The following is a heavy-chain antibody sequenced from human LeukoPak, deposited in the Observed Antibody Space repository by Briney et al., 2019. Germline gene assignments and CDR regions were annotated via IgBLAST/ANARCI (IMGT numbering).Heavy chain of an antibody. D-gene: IGHD6-19*01. CDR2: ISSNGGST. J-gene: IGHJ5*02. Sequence: GGSLILSCSASGFTFSSYAMHWVRQAPGKGLEYVSGISSNGGSTHYADSVKGRFTISRDNSKNTLYVQMSSLRDEDTAVYYCVKSGSGFIAYNWFDPWGQGTLVTVSS. CDR3: VKSGSGFIAYNWFDP. V-gene: IGHV3-64*05. CDR1: GFTFSSYA.